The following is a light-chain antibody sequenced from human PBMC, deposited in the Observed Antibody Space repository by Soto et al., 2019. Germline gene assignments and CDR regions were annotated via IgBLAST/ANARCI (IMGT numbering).Light chain of an antibody. CDR1: QSVSSSY. Sequence: EIVLTQSPGTLSLSPGERATLSCRTSQSVSSSYLAWYQQKPGQAPRLLIYGASSRATGIPDRLSGSGSGTAFTLTISRLEPEDFAVYYCQQYGSSPLTFGGGTKVEI. J-gene: IGKJ4*02. CDR3: QQYGSSPLT. V-gene: IGKV3-20*01. CDR2: GAS.